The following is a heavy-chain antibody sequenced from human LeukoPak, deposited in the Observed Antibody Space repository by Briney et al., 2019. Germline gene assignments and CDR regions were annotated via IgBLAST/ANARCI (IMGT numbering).Heavy chain of an antibody. CDR1: GFTFSSYA. CDR3: VKDRCDRTTCPEV. J-gene: IGHJ4*02. V-gene: IGHV3-23*01. Sequence: GGSLRLSCAASGFTFSSYAMSWVRQAPGKGLEWVSAISGSGGSTYYADSVKGRFTISRDNSKNTLYLQMNSLRAEDTALYYCVKDRCDRTTCPEVWGQGTLVTVSS. CDR2: ISGSGGST. D-gene: IGHD2-2*01.